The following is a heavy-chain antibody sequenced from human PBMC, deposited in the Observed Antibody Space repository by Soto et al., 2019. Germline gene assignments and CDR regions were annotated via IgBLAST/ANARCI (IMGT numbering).Heavy chain of an antibody. V-gene: IGHV3-20*04. CDR3: ARVHPPSYSSGWNTFYYYYYGMDV. CDR1: GFTFDDYG. J-gene: IGHJ6*02. D-gene: IGHD6-19*01. CDR2: INRNGGST. Sequence: SLRLSCAASGFTFDDYGMSWVRQAPGKGLEWVSGINRNGGSTGYADSVKGRFTISRDNAKNSLYLQMNSLRAEDTALYYCARVHPPSYSSGWNTFYYYYYGMDVWGQGTTVTVSS.